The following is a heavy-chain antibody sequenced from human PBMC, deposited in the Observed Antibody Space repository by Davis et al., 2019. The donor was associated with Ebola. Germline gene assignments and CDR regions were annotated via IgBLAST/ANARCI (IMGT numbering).Heavy chain of an antibody. CDR3: VGTDDYGDYHFDY. V-gene: IGHV4-61*03. CDR1: GASVSSADYY. Sequence: PSETLSLTCTVSGASVSSADYYWSWIRQPPGKGLEWIGYIYYTGSTYYNPSLQSRVTISVDTSKNHFSLKLSSVTAADTAVYYCVGTDDYGDYHFDYWGQGTLVTVSS. J-gene: IGHJ4*02. D-gene: IGHD4-17*01. CDR2: IYYTGST.